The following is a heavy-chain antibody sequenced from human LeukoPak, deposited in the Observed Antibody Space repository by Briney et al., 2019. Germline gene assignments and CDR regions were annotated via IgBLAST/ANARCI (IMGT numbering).Heavy chain of an antibody. Sequence: PGGSLRLSCAASGFTFSSYSMNWVRQAPGKGLEWVSYISTSSSTIYYADSVKGRFTISRDNAKNSLYLQMNSLRAEDTAVYYCARNLPAADYWGRGTLVTVSS. CDR1: GFTFSSYS. CDR2: ISTSSSTI. J-gene: IGHJ4*02. V-gene: IGHV3-48*04. D-gene: IGHD2-2*01. CDR3: ARNLPAADY.